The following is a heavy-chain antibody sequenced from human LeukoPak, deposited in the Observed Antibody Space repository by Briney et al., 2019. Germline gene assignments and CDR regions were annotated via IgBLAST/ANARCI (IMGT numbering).Heavy chain of an antibody. V-gene: IGHV1-2*02. CDR3: ARVLYSSGWYDGDY. Sequence: ASVKVSCKVSGYTLTELSMHWVRQAPGQGLEWVGWINPHSGDTNYAQNFQGRVTMTRDTSISTAYLELSRLRSDDTAVYYCARVLYSSGWYDGDYWGQGTLVTVSS. CDR2: INPHSGDT. D-gene: IGHD6-19*01. CDR1: GYTLTELS. J-gene: IGHJ4*02.